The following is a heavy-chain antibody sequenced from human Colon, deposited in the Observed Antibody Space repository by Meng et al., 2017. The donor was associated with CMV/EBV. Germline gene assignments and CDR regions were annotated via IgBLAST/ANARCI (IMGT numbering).Heavy chain of an antibody. Sequence: GGSLRLSCVTSGFIFTVYFMDWVRQSPGKGLEWVGCVKNRAHGYATEYAASVKGRFAISRDDSTDSLYLQMSSLKTEDTAVYYCVRDGRRYSFDYWGQGTLVTVSS. CDR3: VRDGRRYSFDY. V-gene: IGHV3-72*01. CDR1: GFIFTVYF. D-gene: IGHD2-15*01. CDR2: VKNRAHGYAT. J-gene: IGHJ4*02.